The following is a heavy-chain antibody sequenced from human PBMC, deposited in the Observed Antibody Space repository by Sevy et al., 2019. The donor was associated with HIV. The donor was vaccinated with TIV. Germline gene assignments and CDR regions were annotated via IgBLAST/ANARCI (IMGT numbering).Heavy chain of an antibody. CDR1: GFTFSSYS. V-gene: IGHV3-21*01. CDR2: ISSSNNCI. Sequence: GGSLRLSCAASGFTFSSYSMNWVRQAPGKGLEWVSSISSSNNCIYKVVSLKGRFTISRDNAKNSLYLQMNSLRAEDTAVYYCARDLREYSSSSKYYFDYWGQGILVTVSS. D-gene: IGHD6-6*01. CDR3: ARDLREYSSSSKYYFDY. J-gene: IGHJ4*02.